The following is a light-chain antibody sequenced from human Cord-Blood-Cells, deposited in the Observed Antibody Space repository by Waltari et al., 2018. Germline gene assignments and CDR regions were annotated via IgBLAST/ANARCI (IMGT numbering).Light chain of an antibody. J-gene: IGKJ2*03. CDR2: WAS. CDR1: QSVLYSSNNKNY. V-gene: IGKV4-1*01. CDR3: QQYYSTPYS. Sequence: DIVMTQSPDSLAVSLGERATINCKSSQSVLYSSNNKNYLAWYQQKPGQPPKLLIYWASNRESEVPDRFSGSGSGTDFTLTISSLQAEDVAVYYCQQYYSTPYSFGPGTKLEIK.